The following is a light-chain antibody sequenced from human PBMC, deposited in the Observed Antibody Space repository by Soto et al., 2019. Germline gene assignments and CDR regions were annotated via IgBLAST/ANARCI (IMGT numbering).Light chain of an antibody. V-gene: IGLV2-14*01. CDR3: SSYSRTTTRVV. CDR2: EVD. J-gene: IGLJ2*01. Sequence: QSALTQPASVSASPGQSITISCTGTSTDIGGYTYVSWYQQHPGKVPKLMIYEVDNRPSGVSNRFSGSKSVTTASLTISGLQAEDEADYFCSSYSRTTTRVVFGGGTKLTVL. CDR1: STDIGGYTY.